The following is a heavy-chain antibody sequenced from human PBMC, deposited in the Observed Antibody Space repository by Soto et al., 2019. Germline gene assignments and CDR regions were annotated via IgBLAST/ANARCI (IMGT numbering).Heavy chain of an antibody. D-gene: IGHD5-18*01. CDR3: AHSGYSYGFGY. V-gene: IGHV2-5*02. CDR2: IYWDDDK. J-gene: IGHJ4*02. Sequence: QITLKESGPTLVKPTQTLTLTCTFSGFSLSTSGVGVGWIRQPPGKALEWLALIYWDDDKRYSPSLKSRLTITKVTSKNQVVLTMTNMDPVDTAPDSCAHSGYSYGFGYWGQGTLVTVSS. CDR1: GFSLSTSGVG.